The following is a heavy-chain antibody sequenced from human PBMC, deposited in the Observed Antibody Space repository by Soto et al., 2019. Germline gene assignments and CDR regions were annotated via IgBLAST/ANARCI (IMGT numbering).Heavy chain of an antibody. CDR2: IIPIFGTA. D-gene: IGHD3-3*01. J-gene: IGHJ6*02. CDR1: GGTFSSYA. Sequence: SVKVSCKAFGGTFSSYAISWVRQAPGQGLDLMGGIIPIFGTANYAQKFQGRVTITADESTSTAYMELSSLRSEDTAVYYCASSRIVDYDFWSGYYGMDVWGQGTTVTVSS. CDR3: ASSRIVDYDFWSGYYGMDV. V-gene: IGHV1-69*13.